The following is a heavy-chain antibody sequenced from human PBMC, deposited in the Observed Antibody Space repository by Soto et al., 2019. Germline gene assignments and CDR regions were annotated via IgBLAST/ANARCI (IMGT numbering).Heavy chain of an antibody. D-gene: IGHD3-10*01. CDR1: GGSISSSSYY. CDR2: IYYSGST. CDR3: ARRGSGSYHDY. V-gene: IGHV4-39*01. J-gene: IGHJ4*02. Sequence: QLQLQESGPGPVKPSETLSLTCTVSGGSISSSSYYWGWIRQPPGKGLEWIGSIYYSGSTYYNPSLKSRVTISVDTSKNQFSLKLSSVTAADTAVYYCARRGSGSYHDYWGQGTLVTVSS.